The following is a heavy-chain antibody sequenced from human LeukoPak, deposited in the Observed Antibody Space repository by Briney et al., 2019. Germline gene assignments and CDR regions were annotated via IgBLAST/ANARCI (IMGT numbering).Heavy chain of an antibody. CDR1: GGSFSGYY. J-gene: IGHJ4*02. V-gene: IGHV4-34*01. CDR2: INHSGST. D-gene: IGHD1-26*01. CDR3: ARLRWEPGYSSTGSYYFDY. Sequence: PSETLSLTCAVYGGSFSGYYWSWIRQPPGKGLEWIGEINHSGSTNYNPSLKSRVTISVDTSKNQFSLKLSSVTAADTAVYYCARLRWEPGYSSTGSYYFDYWGQGTLVTVSS.